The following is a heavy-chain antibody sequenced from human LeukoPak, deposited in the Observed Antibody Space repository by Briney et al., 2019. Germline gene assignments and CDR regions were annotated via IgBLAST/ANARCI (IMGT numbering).Heavy chain of an antibody. D-gene: IGHD6-19*01. CDR3: ARGYSSGWFPIDY. Sequence: SETLSLTRTVSGGSLSSYYWSWIRQPPGKGLEWIGYIYYSGSTNYNPSLKSRVTISVDTSKNQFSLKLSSVTAADTAVYYCARGYSSGWFPIDYWGQGTLVTVSS. CDR2: IYYSGST. J-gene: IGHJ4*02. CDR1: GGSLSSYY. V-gene: IGHV4-59*01.